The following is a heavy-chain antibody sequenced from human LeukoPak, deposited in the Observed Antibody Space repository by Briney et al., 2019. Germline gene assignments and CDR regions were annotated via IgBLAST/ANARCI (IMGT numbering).Heavy chain of an antibody. CDR1: GFSFDDYG. Sequence: GGSLRLACAASGFSFDDYGMNWVRQAPGKGLEWVCGINWNGGSTGYADSVKGRFTISRDNAKNSLYLQMNSLRAEDTALYYCAKDGGGSGWYYFDYWGQGTLVTVSS. J-gene: IGHJ4*02. V-gene: IGHV3-20*04. CDR2: INWNGGST. CDR3: AKDGGGSGWYYFDY. D-gene: IGHD6-19*01.